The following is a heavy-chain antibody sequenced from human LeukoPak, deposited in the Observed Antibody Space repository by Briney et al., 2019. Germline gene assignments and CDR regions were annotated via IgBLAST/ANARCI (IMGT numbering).Heavy chain of an antibody. D-gene: IGHD6-19*01. V-gene: IGHV4-38-2*02. CDR3: ARDLGIAVAGPTAPFDY. J-gene: IGHJ4*02. CDR1: GYSISSGYY. Sequence: PSETLSLTCTVSGYSISSGYYWGWIRQPPGKGLEWIGSIYHSGSTYYNPSLKSRVTISVDTSKNQFSLKLSSVTAADTAVYYCARDLGIAVAGPTAPFDYWGQGTLVTVSS. CDR2: IYHSGST.